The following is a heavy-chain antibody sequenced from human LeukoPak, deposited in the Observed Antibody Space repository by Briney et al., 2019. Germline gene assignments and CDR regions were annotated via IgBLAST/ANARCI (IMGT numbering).Heavy chain of an antibody. D-gene: IGHD6-13*01. J-gene: IGHJ4*02. CDR2: IDPNSGGT. CDR3: ARVGSSSWYSFDY. Sequence: ASVKVSCKASGYTFTGYYMHWVRQAPGQGLVWMGRIDPNSGGTNYVQKFQGRVTMTRDTSISTAYMELSRLRSDDTAVYYCARVGSSSWYSFDYWGQGTLVTVSS. V-gene: IGHV1-2*06. CDR1: GYTFTGYY.